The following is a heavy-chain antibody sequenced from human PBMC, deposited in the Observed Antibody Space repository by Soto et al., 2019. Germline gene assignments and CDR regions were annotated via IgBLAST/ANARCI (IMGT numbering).Heavy chain of an antibody. Sequence: ASVKVSCKASGYTFTGYYMHWVRQAPGQGLEWMGWINPNSGGTNYAQKFQGRVTMTRDTSISTAYMELSRLRSDDTAVYYCAKELDGNLHGRKAFDIWGQGTMVTVSS. J-gene: IGHJ3*02. CDR2: INPNSGGT. D-gene: IGHD1-1*01. CDR1: GYTFTGYY. V-gene: IGHV1-2*02. CDR3: AKELDGNLHGRKAFDI.